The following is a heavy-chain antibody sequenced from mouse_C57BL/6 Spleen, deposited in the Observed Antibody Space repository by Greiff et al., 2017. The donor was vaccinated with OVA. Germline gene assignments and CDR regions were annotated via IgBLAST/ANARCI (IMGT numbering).Heavy chain of an antibody. V-gene: IGHV6-6*01. CDR3: TASYDYDEGFDY. CDR2: IRNKANNHAT. D-gene: IGHD2-4*01. J-gene: IGHJ2*01. Sequence: EVQRVESGGGLVQPGGSMKLSCAASGFTFSDAWMDWVRQSPEKGLEWVAEIRNKANNHATYYAESVKGRFTISRDDSKSSVYLQMNSVRAEDTGIYYCTASYDYDEGFDYWGQGTTLTVSS. CDR1: GFTFSDAW.